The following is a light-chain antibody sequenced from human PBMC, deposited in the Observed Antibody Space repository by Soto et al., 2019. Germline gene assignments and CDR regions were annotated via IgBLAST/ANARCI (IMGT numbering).Light chain of an antibody. V-gene: IGKV1-5*01. CDR3: QQYNTYSSLT. CDR2: DAS. CDR1: QSISSW. Sequence: DIQMTQSAATLSASLGDRVTITWRASQSISSWLAWYQQKLVRAPRLLIYDASSLESGVPSRFSGSGYGTEFTPTISSLQPDDFATYYCQQYNTYSSLTFGGGTKVDIK. J-gene: IGKJ4*01.